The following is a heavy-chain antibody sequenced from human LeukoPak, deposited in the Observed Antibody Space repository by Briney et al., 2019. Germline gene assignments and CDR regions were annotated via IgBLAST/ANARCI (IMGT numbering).Heavy chain of an antibody. J-gene: IGHJ4*02. V-gene: IGHV3-15*01. CDR2: IKKKTEGCTT. D-gene: IGHD3-22*01. Sequence: PGGALRLSCAASGITLSNALMTWVRQAPGKGVEWVGRIKKKTEGCTTDYAAPVKGRFTISRDDSLNTLYLQMNNLKTEDTAVYYCSVAFYYDGSGYTCFQYWGQGALVTVSS. CDR1: GITLSNAL. CDR3: SVAFYYDGSGYTCFQY.